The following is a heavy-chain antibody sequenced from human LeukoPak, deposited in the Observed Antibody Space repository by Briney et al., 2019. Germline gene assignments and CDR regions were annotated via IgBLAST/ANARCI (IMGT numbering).Heavy chain of an antibody. D-gene: IGHD3-22*01. CDR3: ARASSGYYRQAGGDWFDP. V-gene: IGHV4-61*02. CDR2: IYTSGST. J-gene: IGHJ5*02. CDR1: GGSISSRSYY. Sequence: PSETLSLTCTVSGGSISSRSYYWSWIRQPAGKGLEWIGRIYTSGSTNYNPSLKSRATISLDTSKNQFSLKLNSVTAADTAVYYCARASSGYYRQAGGDWFDPWGQGTLVTVSS.